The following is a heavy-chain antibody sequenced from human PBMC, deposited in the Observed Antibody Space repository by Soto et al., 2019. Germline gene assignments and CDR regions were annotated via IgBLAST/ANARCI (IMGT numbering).Heavy chain of an antibody. CDR1: GGTFSSYA. Sequence: QVQLVQSGAEVKKPGSSVKVSCEAYGGTFSSYAISWVRQAPGQGLEWMGGIIPIFGTANYAQKFQGRVTITADESTSTAYMDLSSLRSEDTAVYYCARLRVSSGSYYYYDMDVWGQGTTVTVS. D-gene: IGHD1-26*01. J-gene: IGHJ6*02. CDR3: ARLRVSSGSYYYYDMDV. V-gene: IGHV1-69*01. CDR2: IIPIFGTA.